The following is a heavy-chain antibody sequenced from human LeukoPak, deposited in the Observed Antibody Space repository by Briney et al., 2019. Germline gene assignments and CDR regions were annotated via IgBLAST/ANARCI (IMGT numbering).Heavy chain of an antibody. CDR2: IQTSGRV. CDR1: GGSVTSGPNY. CDR3: ARDRGKGDYGDYFDS. Sequence: PSQTLSLTCSVSGGSVTSGPNYWNWIRRPAGKGLEWIGRIQTSGRVNYNPSLKSRVTVYLDTPKNLVSLQLTSVTAADTAVYYCARDRGKGDYGDYFDSWGQGTQVTVSS. J-gene: IGHJ4*02. D-gene: IGHD4-17*01. V-gene: IGHV4-61*02.